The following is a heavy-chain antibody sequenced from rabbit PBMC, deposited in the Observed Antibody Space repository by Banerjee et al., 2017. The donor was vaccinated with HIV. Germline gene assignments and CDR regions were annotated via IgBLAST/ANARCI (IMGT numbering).Heavy chain of an antibody. Sequence: QEQLEESGGDLVKPEGSLTLTCKASGFSFSSRSWICWVRQAPGKGLEWIAWMNTSSGNAVYANWAKGRFTITRSTSLSTVTLQLTSLTAADTATYFCARDAGYTGGYVLKLWGQGTLVTVS. J-gene: IGHJ3*01. D-gene: IGHD7-1*01. CDR1: GFSFSSRSW. CDR3: ARDAGYTGGYVLKL. CDR2: MNTSSGNA. V-gene: IGHV1S45*01.